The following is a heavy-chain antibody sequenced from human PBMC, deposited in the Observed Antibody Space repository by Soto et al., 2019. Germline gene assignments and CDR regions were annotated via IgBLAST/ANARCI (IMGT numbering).Heavy chain of an antibody. CDR2: IYYSGST. CDR1: GVSISSGGYY. CDR3: ARDRYCSGASCIGSYFDY. J-gene: IGHJ4*02. D-gene: IGHD2-15*01. Sequence: QVQLQESGPGLVKPSQTLSLTCTVSGVSISSGGYYWSWIRQHPGKGLEWIGYIYYSGSTYYNPSLKSRVTISLDTSKNQFSLKLNSVTAADTAVYFCARDRYCSGASCIGSYFDYWGQGSLVTVSS. V-gene: IGHV4-31*03.